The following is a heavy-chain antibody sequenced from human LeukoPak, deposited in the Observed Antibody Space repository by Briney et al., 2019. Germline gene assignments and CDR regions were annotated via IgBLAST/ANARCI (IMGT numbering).Heavy chain of an antibody. Sequence: GASLQISCKGSGYRFTSYWIGWLRRIPGKGLEWMGIIYPGDSDTRYSPSFQGQVTISADKSISTAYLQWSSLKASDTAMYYCARMGAAAGTGDYWGQGTLVTVSS. CDR2: IYPGDSDT. CDR1: GYRFTSYW. J-gene: IGHJ4*02. CDR3: ARMGAAAGTGDY. V-gene: IGHV5-51*01. D-gene: IGHD6-13*01.